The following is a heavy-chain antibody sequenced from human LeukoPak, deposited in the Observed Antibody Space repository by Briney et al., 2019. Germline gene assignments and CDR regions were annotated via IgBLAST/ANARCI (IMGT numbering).Heavy chain of an antibody. D-gene: IGHD1-26*01. Sequence: GGSLRLSCAASGFTLSSYWMSWVRQAPGKGLEWVANIKQDGSEKYYVDSVKGRFTISRDNAKNSLYLQMNSLRAEDTAVYYCARDTSQYSGSYQYWGQGTLVTVSS. CDR2: IKQDGSEK. CDR3: ARDTSQYSGSYQY. CDR1: GFTLSSYW. J-gene: IGHJ4*02. V-gene: IGHV3-7*01.